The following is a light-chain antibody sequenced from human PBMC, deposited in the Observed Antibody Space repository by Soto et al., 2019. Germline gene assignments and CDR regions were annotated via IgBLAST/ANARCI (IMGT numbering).Light chain of an antibody. CDR1: SSNIGNNY. Sequence: QSVLTQPPSVSAAPGQKVTISCSGSSSNIGNNYVSWYQHLPGTAPKLLIYDNNKRPSGIPDRFSGSKSATSATLGITGLQTGDEADYYCGTWDSSLSAVVFGGGTQLTVL. CDR2: DNN. CDR3: GTWDSSLSAVV. J-gene: IGLJ2*01. V-gene: IGLV1-51*01.